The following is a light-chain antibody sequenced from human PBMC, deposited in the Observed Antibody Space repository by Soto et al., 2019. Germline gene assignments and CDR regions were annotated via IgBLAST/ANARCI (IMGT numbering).Light chain of an antibody. Sequence: DIHMTQSPSTLSASVGDSVAITCRASQTLTGWLAWYQQKPGKAPKLLISKASNLESGVPSRFSGSGSGTDFILTISSLQPDDFATYFCQQYTTYPLTFGGGTKVEI. J-gene: IGKJ4*01. CDR2: KAS. V-gene: IGKV1-5*03. CDR3: QQYTTYPLT. CDR1: QTLTGW.